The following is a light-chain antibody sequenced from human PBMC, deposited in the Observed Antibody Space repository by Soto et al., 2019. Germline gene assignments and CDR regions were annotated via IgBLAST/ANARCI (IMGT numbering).Light chain of an antibody. Sequence: QSVLTQPASVSGSPGQSITISCTGTSSDLGANNYVSWYQQHPDKPPKLIIYEVSNRPSGVSSRFSGSKSGNTASLTISGLQAEDEADYYCNSYTSSTTLVFGGGTKVTVL. CDR3: NSYTSSTTLV. V-gene: IGLV2-14*01. J-gene: IGLJ3*02. CDR2: EVS. CDR1: SSDLGANNY.